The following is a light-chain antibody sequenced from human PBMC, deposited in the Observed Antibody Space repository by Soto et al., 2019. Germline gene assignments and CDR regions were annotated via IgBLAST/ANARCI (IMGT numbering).Light chain of an antibody. V-gene: IGKV3D-20*02. Sequence: EIVLTQSPGTLSLSPGERATLSCRASQTVSNTFVGWYQQKPGQAPRLLIYAASSLQGGVPSRFSGSGYGTQFTLTISGLQTEDFATYYCQQSYKILTFGGGTWVDI. CDR3: QQSYKILT. CDR1: QTVSNTF. J-gene: IGKJ4*01. CDR2: AAS.